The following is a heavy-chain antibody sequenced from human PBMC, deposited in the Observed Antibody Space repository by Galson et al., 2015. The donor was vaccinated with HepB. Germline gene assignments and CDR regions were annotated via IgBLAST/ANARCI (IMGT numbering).Heavy chain of an antibody. CDR1: GFTFSSYA. J-gene: IGHJ2*01. CDR3: AKELRAGDSSGFFDL. CDR2: ISGAGGSR. V-gene: IGHV3-23*01. D-gene: IGHD3-22*01. Sequence: SLRLSCAVSGFTFSSYAMSWVRQAPGKGLEWVSAISGAGGSRYYADSVKGRFTISRDNSKNTLYVQMDSLRAEDTAVYYCAKELRAGDSSGFFDLWGRGTLVTVSS.